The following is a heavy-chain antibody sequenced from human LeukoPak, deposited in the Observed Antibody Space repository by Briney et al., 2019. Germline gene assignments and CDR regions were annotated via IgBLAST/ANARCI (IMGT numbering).Heavy chain of an antibody. D-gene: IGHD3-3*01. CDR1: AYTFTSYD. Sequence: ASVTLSCTASAYTFTSYDINWVRQATGQGLEWMGWMNPNSGNTGYAQKFQGRVTMTRNTSISTAYMELSSLRSEDTAVYYCARAPDYDFWSGYYLTGPMDVWGKGTTVTVSS. J-gene: IGHJ6*03. V-gene: IGHV1-8*01. CDR2: MNPNSGNT. CDR3: ARAPDYDFWSGYYLTGPMDV.